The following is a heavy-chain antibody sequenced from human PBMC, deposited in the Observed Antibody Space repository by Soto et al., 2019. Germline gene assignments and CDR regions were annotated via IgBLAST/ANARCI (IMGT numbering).Heavy chain of an antibody. J-gene: IGHJ4*02. D-gene: IGHD1-1*01. V-gene: IGHV3-30*18. CDR1: GFTFRSNG. Sequence: QVQLVESGGGVVQPGRSLRLSCAASGFTFRSNGMTWVPQAPGKGLEWVAVISYDGSNKYYADSVKGRFTISRDNSKNTLYLQMNSLRAEDTAVYYCAKTLTNATYWGQGTLVTVSS. CDR2: ISYDGSNK. CDR3: AKTLTNATY.